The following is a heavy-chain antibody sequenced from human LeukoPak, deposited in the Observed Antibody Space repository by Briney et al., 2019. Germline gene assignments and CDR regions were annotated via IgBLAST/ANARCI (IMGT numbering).Heavy chain of an antibody. CDR1: GYTFTSYD. J-gene: IGHJ4*02. D-gene: IGHD2-15*01. Sequence: ASVKVSCKASGYTFTSYDINWVRQATGQGLEWMGWMNPNSGNTGYAQKFQGRVTMTRNTSISTAYMELSSPRSEDTAVYYCARVLRYCSGGSCYQYYFDYWGQGTLVTVSS. CDR2: MNPNSGNT. V-gene: IGHV1-8*01. CDR3: ARVLRYCSGGSCYQYYFDY.